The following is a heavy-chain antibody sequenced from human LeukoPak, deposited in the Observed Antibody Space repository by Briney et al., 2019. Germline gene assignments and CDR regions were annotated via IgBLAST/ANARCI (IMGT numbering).Heavy chain of an antibody. J-gene: IGHJ4*02. CDR1: GFTFSSYS. D-gene: IGHD1-26*01. CDR2: ISSSSSTI. V-gene: IGHV3-48*04. Sequence: GRSLRLSCTASGFTFSSYSMNWVRQAPGKGLEWVSYISSSSSTIYYADSVKGRFTISRDNAKNSLYLQMNSLRAEDTAVYYCARDHSRPRRGSYSWGQGTLVTVSS. CDR3: ARDHSRPRRGSYS.